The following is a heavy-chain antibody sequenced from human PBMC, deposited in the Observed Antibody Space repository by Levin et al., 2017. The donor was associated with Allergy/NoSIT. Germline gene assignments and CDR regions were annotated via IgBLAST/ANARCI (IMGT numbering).Heavy chain of an antibody. J-gene: IGHJ4*02. CDR3: ARGGYDFWSGYSSFDY. V-gene: IGHV3-30-3*01. CDR1: GFTFSSYA. CDR2: ISYDGSNK. Sequence: GGSLRLSCAASGFTFSSYAMHWVRQAPGKGLEWVAVISYDGSNKYYADSVKGRFTISRDNSKNTLYLQMNSLRAEDTAVYYCARGGYDFWSGYSSFDYWGQGTLVTVSS. D-gene: IGHD3-3*01.